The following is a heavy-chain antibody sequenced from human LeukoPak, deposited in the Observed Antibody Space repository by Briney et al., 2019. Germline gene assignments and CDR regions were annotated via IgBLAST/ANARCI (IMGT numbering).Heavy chain of an antibody. J-gene: IGHJ3*02. Sequence: ASVKVPCKASGGTFSSYAISWVRQAPGQGLEWMGGIIPIFGTANYAQKFQGRVTITADESTSTAYMELSSLRSEDTAVYYCARDPPTLGAFDIWGQGTMVTVSS. CDR3: ARDPPTLGAFDI. V-gene: IGHV1-69*13. CDR2: IIPIFGTA. CDR1: GGTFSSYA.